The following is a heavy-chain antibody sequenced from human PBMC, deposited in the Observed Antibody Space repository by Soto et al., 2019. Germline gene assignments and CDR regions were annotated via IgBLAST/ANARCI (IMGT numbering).Heavy chain of an antibody. CDR3: ARAPNIVVVPAATYYYYGMDV. Sequence: EVQLVESGGGLVQPGGSLRLSCAASGFTFSTYWMSWVRQAPGKGLEWVANIKQDGSEKYYVDSVKGRFTISRDNAKNSLYLQMNSLRAEDAAVYYCARAPNIVVVPAATYYYYGMDVWGQGTTVTVSS. D-gene: IGHD2-2*01. V-gene: IGHV3-7*04. CDR1: GFTFSTYW. CDR2: IKQDGSEK. J-gene: IGHJ6*02.